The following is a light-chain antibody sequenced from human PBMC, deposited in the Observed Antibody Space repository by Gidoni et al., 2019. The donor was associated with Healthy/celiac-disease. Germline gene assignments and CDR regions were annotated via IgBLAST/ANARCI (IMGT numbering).Light chain of an antibody. Sequence: VMTQSPATLSVSPGERATLSRRASQSVSSNLAWYQQKPGQAPRLLIYGASTRATGIPARFSGSGSGTEFTLTISSLQSEDFAVYYCQQYNNWPPYTFGQGTKLEIK. CDR3: QQYNNWPPYT. J-gene: IGKJ2*01. CDR2: GAS. V-gene: IGKV3-15*01. CDR1: QSVSSN.